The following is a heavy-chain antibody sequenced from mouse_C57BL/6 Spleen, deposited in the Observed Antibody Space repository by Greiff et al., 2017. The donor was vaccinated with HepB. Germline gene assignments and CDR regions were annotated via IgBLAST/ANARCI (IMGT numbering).Heavy chain of an antibody. CDR3: TREGVVALYAMDY. V-gene: IGHV1-15*01. CDR1: GYTFTDYE. CDR2: IDPETGGT. J-gene: IGHJ4*01. D-gene: IGHD1-1*01. Sequence: VKLVESGAELVRPGASVTLSCKASGYTFTDYEMHWVKQTPVHGLEWIGAIDPETGGTAYNQKFKGKAILTADKSSSTAYMELRSLTSEDSAVYYCTREGVVALYAMDYWGQGTSVTVSS.